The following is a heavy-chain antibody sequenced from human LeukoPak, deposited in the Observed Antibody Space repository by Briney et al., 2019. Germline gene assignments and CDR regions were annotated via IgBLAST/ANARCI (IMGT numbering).Heavy chain of an antibody. CDR3: ARQTPQEWLLFDY. V-gene: IGHV5-51*01. CDR2: IYPGDSDT. D-gene: IGHD3-3*01. J-gene: IGHJ4*02. CDR1: GYSFTTYW. Sequence: GESLKISCKGSGYSFTTYWIGWVRQMPGKGLEWMGIIYPGDSDTRYSPSFQGQVTISADKSISTAYLQWSSLKASDTAMYYCARQTPQEWLLFDYWGQGTLVTVSS.